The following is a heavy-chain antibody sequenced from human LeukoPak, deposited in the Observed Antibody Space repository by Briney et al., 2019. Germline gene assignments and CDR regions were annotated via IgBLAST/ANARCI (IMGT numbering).Heavy chain of an antibody. V-gene: IGHV3-49*04. CDR2: IRSKAYGGTT. Sequence: GGSLRLSCAASGFTFSSYWMNWVRQAPGKGLEWVGFIRSKAYGGTTEYAASVKGRFTISRDDSKSIAYLQMNSLKIEDTAVYYRTRAIRGVGAFDIWGQGTMVTVSS. J-gene: IGHJ3*02. CDR1: GFTFSSYW. CDR3: TRAIRGVGAFDI. D-gene: IGHD3-3*01.